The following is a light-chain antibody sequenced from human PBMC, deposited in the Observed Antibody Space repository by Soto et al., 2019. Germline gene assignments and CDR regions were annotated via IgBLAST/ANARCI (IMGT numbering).Light chain of an antibody. J-gene: IGKJ5*01. CDR3: QHYGSSSIT. Sequence: IVLAESPSTPSLSPGERATLSCRASQSVSSSSLAWNQQKPGQAPRLLIYSTSSRATGIPDRFSGSGSGTDFTLTISRLEHDDFAVYYCQHYGSSSITFGQGTRLEIK. CDR1: QSVSSSS. V-gene: IGKV3-20*01. CDR2: STS.